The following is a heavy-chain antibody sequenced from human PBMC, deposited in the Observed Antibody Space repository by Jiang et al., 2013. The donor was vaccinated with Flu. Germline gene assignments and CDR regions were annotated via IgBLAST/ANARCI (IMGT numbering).Heavy chain of an antibody. CDR1: GYTFASYT. J-gene: IGHJ6*02. V-gene: IGHV1-3*01. CDR2: INAGNGDT. Sequence: GAEVKKPGASVKVSCKASGYTFASYTLHWVRQAPGQRLEWMGWINAGNGDTKYSQRFQGRVTVTRDTSASTAYMELSSLRSEDTAMYYCAREHSIAEAGSVYYYFYGMDVWGQGTTVNVSS. CDR3: AREHSIAEAGSVYYYFYGMDV. D-gene: IGHD6-19*01.